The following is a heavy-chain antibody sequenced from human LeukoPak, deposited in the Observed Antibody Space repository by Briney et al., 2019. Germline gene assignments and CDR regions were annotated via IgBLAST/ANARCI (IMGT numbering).Heavy chain of an antibody. CDR3: ARDRGSKGGFDY. J-gene: IGHJ4*02. CDR1: GGSISSYY. V-gene: IGHV4-59*01. Sequence: PSETLSLTCTVSGGSISSYYWSWIRQPPGKGLEWIGYIYYSGSTNYNTSLKSRVTISVDTSKNQLSLKLSYVTAADTAVYYCARDRGSKGGFDYWGQGTLVTVSS. CDR2: IYYSGST. D-gene: IGHD3-16*01.